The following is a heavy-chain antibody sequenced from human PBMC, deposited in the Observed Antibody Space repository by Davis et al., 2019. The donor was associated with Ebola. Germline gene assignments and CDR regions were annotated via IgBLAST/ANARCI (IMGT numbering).Heavy chain of an antibody. D-gene: IGHD2-8*01. V-gene: IGHV3-48*02. CDR2: IRSSSGTM. J-gene: IGHJ4*02. CDR1: GFTFSSYS. Sequence: GESLKISCAASGFTFSSYSMNWVRQAPGKGLEWVSYIRSSSGTMYYADSVKGRFTISRDNAKNSLYLQMNSLRDEDTAVYYCARDPGYCTSGSCSFDYWGQGTLVTVSA. CDR3: ARDPGYCTSGSCSFDY.